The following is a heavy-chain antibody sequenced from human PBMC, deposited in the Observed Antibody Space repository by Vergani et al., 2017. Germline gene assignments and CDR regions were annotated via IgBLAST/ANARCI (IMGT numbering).Heavy chain of an antibody. Sequence: QVQLQESGPGLVKPSQTLSLSCSVSGGSISSGDYYWTWIRQPAGKGLQYLGRIYTSGSTNYNPSLRSRLSMSRDTSKNQFSLKIMSVTAADTAVYYCASQLPPARLRNYYYYYMDVWGKGTTVTVSS. CDR1: GGSISSGDYY. D-gene: IGHD2-2*01. J-gene: IGHJ6*03. CDR3: ASQLPPARLRNYYYYYMDV. CDR2: IYTSGST. V-gene: IGHV4-61*02.